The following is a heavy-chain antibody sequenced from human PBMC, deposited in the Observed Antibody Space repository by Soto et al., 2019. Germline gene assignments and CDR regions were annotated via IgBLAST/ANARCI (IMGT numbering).Heavy chain of an antibody. D-gene: IGHD5-18*01. CDR1: GFTVSTNF. CDR2: IYSGGST. Sequence: EVQLVESGGGLVQPGGSLRLSCAASGFTVSTNFMTWVRQAPGKGLEWVSVIYSGGSTFYADSVKGRFTITRDISENTLYFQMNSLRAEDTAVYYCARAKMQLWPNYYDDGLDVWGQGTTVTVSS. CDR3: ARAKMQLWPNYYDDGLDV. J-gene: IGHJ6*02. V-gene: IGHV3-66*01.